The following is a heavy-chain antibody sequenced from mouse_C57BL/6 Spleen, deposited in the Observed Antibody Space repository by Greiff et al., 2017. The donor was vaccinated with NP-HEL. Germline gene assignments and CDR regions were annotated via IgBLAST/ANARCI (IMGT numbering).Heavy chain of an antibody. CDR3: AGFTTVVATRWYCDV. J-gene: IGHJ1*03. V-gene: IGHV1-55*01. D-gene: IGHD1-1*01. CDR2: IYPGSGRT. CDR1: GYTFTSYW. Sequence: QVQLQQPGAELVKPGASVKMSCKASGYTFTSYWITWVKQRPGQGLEWIGDIYPGSGRTNYNEKFKSKATLTVDTSSSTAYMQLSSLTSEDSAVYYCAGFTTVVATRWYCDVWGTGTTVTVSS.